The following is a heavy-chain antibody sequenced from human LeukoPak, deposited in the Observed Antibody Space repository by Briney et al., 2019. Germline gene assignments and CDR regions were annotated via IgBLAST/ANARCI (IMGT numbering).Heavy chain of an antibody. CDR1: GFTFSSYG. V-gene: IGHV3-23*01. CDR2: IRGSGDST. D-gene: IGHD3-10*01. J-gene: IGHJ4*02. CDR3: AKADYASGTYGAFDY. Sequence: GGSLRLSCAASGFTFSSYGMSWVRQAPGKGLEWVSAIRGSGDSTYYADSVKGRFTISRDNSKNTLYLQMNSLRAEDTAVYYCAKADYASGTYGAFDYWGQGTLVTVSS.